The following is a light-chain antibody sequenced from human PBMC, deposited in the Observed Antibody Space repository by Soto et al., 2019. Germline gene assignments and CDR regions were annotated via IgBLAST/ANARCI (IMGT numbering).Light chain of an antibody. CDR2: SAS. Sequence: EIVMTQSPATLSVSPGGRATLSCRASQSISDTLAWYQQKPGQAPRILIYSASRRATGFPGRFSGSGSGTDFNLTISRLQSEDLAVYYCQQYNNWTWTFGQGTKLDIK. CDR3: QQYNNWTWT. J-gene: IGKJ1*01. CDR1: QSISDT. V-gene: IGKV3-15*01.